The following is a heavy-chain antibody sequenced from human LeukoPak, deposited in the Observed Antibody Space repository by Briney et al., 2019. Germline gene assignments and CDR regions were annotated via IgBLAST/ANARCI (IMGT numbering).Heavy chain of an antibody. CDR1: GFTVGSNY. Sequence: GGSLRLSCAASGFTVGSNYMSWVRQAPGKGLEWIPIIYRGGSTNYADSVKGRFTISRDTSKNTLYLQMNSLRAEDTAVYYCARLSANSSAYLFDYWGQGTLVTVSS. D-gene: IGHD3-22*01. V-gene: IGHV3-66*04. CDR3: ARLSANSSAYLFDY. J-gene: IGHJ4*02. CDR2: IYRGGST.